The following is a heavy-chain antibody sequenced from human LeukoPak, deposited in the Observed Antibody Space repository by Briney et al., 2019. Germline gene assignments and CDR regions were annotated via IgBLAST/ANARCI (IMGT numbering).Heavy chain of an antibody. Sequence: SGTLSLTCTVAGGSISSGDYYWSWIRQPPGKGLEWIGYIYYSGSTYYNPSLKSRVTISVDTSKNQFSLKLSSVTATDTAVYYCARGGGGTIAARYNYHSDDCGQGTLVTVSS. CDR1: GGSISSGDYY. CDR2: IYYSGST. CDR3: ARGGGGTIAARYNYHSDD. V-gene: IGHV4-30-4*08. D-gene: IGHD5-24*01. J-gene: IGHJ4*02.